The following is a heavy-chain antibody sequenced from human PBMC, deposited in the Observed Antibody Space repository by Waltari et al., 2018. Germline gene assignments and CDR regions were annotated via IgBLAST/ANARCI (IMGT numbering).Heavy chain of an antibody. CDR3: AREGLTGRGFDY. CDR1: GYTFTACH. V-gene: IGHV1-2*02. D-gene: IGHD3-10*01. CDR2: INSNSGDR. Sequence: QVQLVQSGAEVKKPGASVKVSCKTSGYTFTACHMQWVRQAPGQGREWMGWINSNSGDRGYAQKFLGRVTMTRDTSVSTIYMELSGLKSDDTAVYYCAREGLTGRGFDYWGQGTLVTVSS. J-gene: IGHJ4*02.